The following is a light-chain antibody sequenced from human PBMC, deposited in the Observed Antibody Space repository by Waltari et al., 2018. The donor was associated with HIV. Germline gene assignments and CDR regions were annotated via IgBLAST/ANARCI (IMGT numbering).Light chain of an antibody. J-gene: IGLJ3*02. CDR3: SSWDDRLNGQGV. CDR2: NDN. CDR1: RSNIGSNT. Sequence: QSVLTQPPSASGTPGQRVTISCSGTRSNIGSNTVNWYQLLPGTAPKLLIYNDNERPSGVPGRFSGSPSGASASLAISGLQPEDEADYYCSSWDDRLNGQGVFGGGTKLTVL. V-gene: IGLV1-44*01.